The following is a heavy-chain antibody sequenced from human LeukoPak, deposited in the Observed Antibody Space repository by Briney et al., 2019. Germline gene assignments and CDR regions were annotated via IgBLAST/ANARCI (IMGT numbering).Heavy chain of an antibody. CDR1: GFSFSSFS. D-gene: IGHD4-23*01. CDR3: AKEDDGHSQVDY. V-gene: IGHV3-30*18. Sequence: GRSLRLSCAASGFSFSSFSMHWVRHSPVKGLEWVAVILSDGSQKYYGSSMNGRSTISRDNSNNTVFLQMNSLRPDDTAVYYCAKEDDGHSQVDYWGQGTLVSVSS. J-gene: IGHJ4*02. CDR2: ILSDGSQK.